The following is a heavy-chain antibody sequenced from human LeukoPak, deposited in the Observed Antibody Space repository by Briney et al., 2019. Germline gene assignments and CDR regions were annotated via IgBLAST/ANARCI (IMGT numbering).Heavy chain of an antibody. CDR1: GYRFSNYW. D-gene: IGHD3/OR15-3a*01. J-gene: IGHJ4*02. Sequence: GESLKISCQGSGYRFSNYWIAWVRQVPGKGLEWMGVTGASDTRYSPSFEGQVTMAVDKSINTAYLQWSSLKASDTAIYYFARHFGTGTPFDFWGQGTLVTVSS. V-gene: IGHV5-51*01. CDR2: TGASDT. CDR3: ARHFGTGTPFDF.